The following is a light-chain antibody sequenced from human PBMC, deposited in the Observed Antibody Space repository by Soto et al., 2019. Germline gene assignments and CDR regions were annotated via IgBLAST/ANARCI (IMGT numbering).Light chain of an antibody. V-gene: IGLV2-8*01. Sequence: QSVLTQSPSASGSPGQSVTISCTGTSSDIGGYNSVSWYQQHPGKAPKVMIYDVTKRPSGVPDRFSGSKSGNTASLTVSALQAEDEADYYCSSYTSIITVVFGGGTKLTVL. CDR1: SSDIGGYNS. CDR2: DVT. J-gene: IGLJ2*01. CDR3: SSYTSIITVV.